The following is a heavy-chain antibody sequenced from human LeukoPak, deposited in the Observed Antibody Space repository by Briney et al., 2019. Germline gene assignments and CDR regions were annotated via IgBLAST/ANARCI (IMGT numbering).Heavy chain of an antibody. V-gene: IGHV1-18*01. CDR3: AKLDPPITEGARGDALHV. CDR1: GYSFFTFG. J-gene: IGHJ3*01. CDR2: TSPYDETP. D-gene: IGHD1-26*01. Sequence: ASVKVSCKTSGYSFFTFGITWVRQAPGKGLKWMGWTSPYDETPTYAQEFQGRVTMTTDTSTATAYMELTSLTSDDTAIYYCAKLDPPITEGARGDALHVWGQGTKVIVSS.